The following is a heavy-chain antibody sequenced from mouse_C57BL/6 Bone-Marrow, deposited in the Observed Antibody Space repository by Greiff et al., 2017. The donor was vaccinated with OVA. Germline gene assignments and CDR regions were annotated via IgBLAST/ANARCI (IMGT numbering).Heavy chain of an antibody. CDR2: IDPNSGGT. V-gene: IGHV1-72*01. CDR1: GYTFTSYW. J-gene: IGHJ4*01. D-gene: IGHD1-1*01. Sequence: QVQLQQPGPELVKPGASVKLSCKASGYTFTSYWMHWVKQRPGRGLEWIGRIDPNSGGTKYNEKFKSKATLTVDNPSSTAYMQLSSLTSWEFAVDYWARSYYYGSSRYAMDGEGKGTSVTVS. CDR3: ARSYYYGSSRYAMDG.